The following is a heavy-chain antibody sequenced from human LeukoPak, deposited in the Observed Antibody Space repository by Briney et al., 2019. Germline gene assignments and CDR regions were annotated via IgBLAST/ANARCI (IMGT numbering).Heavy chain of an antibody. V-gene: IGHV3-7*01. CDR3: ARELAYSGSYYTN. CDR1: GFTFSSYA. CDR2: IKQDGSEK. Sequence: PGGSLRLSCAASGFTFSSYAMHWVRQAPGKGLEWVANIKQDGSEKYYVHSVKGRFTISRDNAKNSLYLQMNSLRAEDTAVYYCARELAYSGSYYTNWGQGTLVTVSS. J-gene: IGHJ4*02. D-gene: IGHD1-26*01.